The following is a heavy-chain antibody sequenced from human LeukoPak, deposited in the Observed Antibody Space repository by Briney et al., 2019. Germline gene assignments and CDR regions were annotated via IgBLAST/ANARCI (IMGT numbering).Heavy chain of an antibody. Sequence: GGSLRLSCTASGFAFTNYGMNWVRQAPGKGLEWVSGVTASGGTTYYADSVKGRFTISRDNSKNTLFLQMNSLTAEDTAIYSCARPRLEYCSGGSCFDAFDIWGQGTMVTVSS. D-gene: IGHD2-15*01. CDR1: GFAFTNYG. V-gene: IGHV3-23*01. CDR3: ARPRLEYCSGGSCFDAFDI. CDR2: VTASGGTT. J-gene: IGHJ3*02.